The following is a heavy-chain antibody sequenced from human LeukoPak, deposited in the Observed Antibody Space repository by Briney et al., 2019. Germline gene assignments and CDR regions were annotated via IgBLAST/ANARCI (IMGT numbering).Heavy chain of an antibody. Sequence: GASVKVSCKASGGTFSSYAISWVRQAPGQGLEWMGGIIPIFGTANYAQKLQGRVTMTTDTSTSTAYMELRSLRSDDTAVYYCASVGTTKAVDYWGQGTLVTVSS. CDR3: ASVGTTKAVDY. CDR2: IIPIFGTA. V-gene: IGHV1-69*05. CDR1: GGTFSSYA. J-gene: IGHJ4*02. D-gene: IGHD1-7*01.